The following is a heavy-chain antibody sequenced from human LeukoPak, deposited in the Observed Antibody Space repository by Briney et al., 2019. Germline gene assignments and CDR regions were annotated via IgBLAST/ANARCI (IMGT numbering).Heavy chain of an antibody. Sequence: SVKVSCKASGGTFSSYAISWVRQAPGQGLEWMGRIIPILGIANYARKFQGRVTITADKSTSTAYMELRSLRSDDTAVYYCARQDGLPAAIGGACYYWGQGTLVTVPS. CDR3: ARQDGLPAAIGGACYY. J-gene: IGHJ4*02. V-gene: IGHV1-69*04. CDR2: IIPILGIA. D-gene: IGHD2-2*01. CDR1: GGTFSSYA.